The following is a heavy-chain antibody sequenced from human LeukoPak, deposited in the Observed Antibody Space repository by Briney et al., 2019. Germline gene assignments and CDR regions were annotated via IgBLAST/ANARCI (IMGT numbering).Heavy chain of an antibody. CDR3: ARDPATSYYFDY. D-gene: IGHD6-6*01. V-gene: IGHV1-2*02. Sequence: ASVKVSCKASGYTFIGYYIHWVRQAPGQGLEWMGWINPNSRGTNYAQKFQGRVTMTRDTSINTAYMELTRLTSDDTAVYSCARDPATSYYFDYWGQGTLVTVSS. CDR2: INPNSRGT. J-gene: IGHJ4*02. CDR1: GYTFIGYY.